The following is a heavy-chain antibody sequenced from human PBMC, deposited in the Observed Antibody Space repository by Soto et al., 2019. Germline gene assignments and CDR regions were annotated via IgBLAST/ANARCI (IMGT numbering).Heavy chain of an antibody. CDR1: GCSISSSNW. D-gene: IGHD1-1*01. V-gene: IGHV4-4*02. CDR3: ARSGGWKGYCYYGMDV. Sequence: SETLSLTCAVSGCSISSSNWSSWGRQPPGKGVGGIGEIYHSGSTNYNPSLKSRVTISVDKSKNPLSLKLSSVTAADTAVYYCARSGGWKGYCYYGMDVWGQGTTVTVS. CDR2: IYHSGST. J-gene: IGHJ6*02.